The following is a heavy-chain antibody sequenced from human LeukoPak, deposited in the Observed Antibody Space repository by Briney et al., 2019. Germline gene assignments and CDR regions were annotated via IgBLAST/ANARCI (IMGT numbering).Heavy chain of an antibody. Sequence: SETLSLTCTFSGGSITDYYWSWIRHSSGKGLEWIGYMYYSGSAYYSPSLKTRVTISVDTSKNQFSLKLTSVTAADTAVYYCARSTFSSNWNLWGQGTLVTVSS. D-gene: IGHD6-13*01. CDR2: MYYSGSA. CDR1: GGSITDYY. J-gene: IGHJ4*02. CDR3: ARSTFSSNWNL. V-gene: IGHV4-59*08.